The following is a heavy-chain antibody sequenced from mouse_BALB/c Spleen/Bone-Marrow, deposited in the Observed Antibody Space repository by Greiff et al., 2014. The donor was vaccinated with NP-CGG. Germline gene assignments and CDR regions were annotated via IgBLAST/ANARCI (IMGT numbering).Heavy chain of an antibody. Sequence: EVQLVQPGGGLVQPGGSMKLSCAASGFNFSDAWMDWVRQSPEKGLEWLGEISTKTNNHATYYAESVKGSFTISRDDSTSTVYLQMMSLRAEDIGIYFCTRKRGFDYWGQGTTLTVSS. CDR1: GFNFSDAW. CDR3: TRKRGFDY. CDR2: ISTKTNNHAT. J-gene: IGHJ2*01. V-gene: IGHV6-6*01.